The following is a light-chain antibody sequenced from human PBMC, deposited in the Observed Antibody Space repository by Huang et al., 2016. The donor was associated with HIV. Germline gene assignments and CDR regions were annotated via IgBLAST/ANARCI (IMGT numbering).Light chain of an antibody. Sequence: DIQMTQSPSSLSASVGDRVTITCQASQDISNYLNWYQQKPGKAPKHVIYDAFNLQTGVPSRFSGSGFGTDFTLTISSLQPEDVATYYCQQYDIMYSFGQGTKLEIK. J-gene: IGKJ2*01. CDR2: DAF. CDR3: QQYDIMYS. V-gene: IGKV1-33*01. CDR1: QDISNY.